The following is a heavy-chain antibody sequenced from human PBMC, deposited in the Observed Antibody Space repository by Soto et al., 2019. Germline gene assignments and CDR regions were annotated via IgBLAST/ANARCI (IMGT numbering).Heavy chain of an antibody. D-gene: IGHD3-22*01. CDR1: GYTFTSYD. CDR2: MNPNSGNT. Sequence: ASVKVSCKASGYTFTSYDINWVRQATGQGLEWMGWMNPNSGNTGYAQKFKGRVTMTRNTSISTAYMELSSLRSEDTAVYYCARDYYDSSGYYYNWFDPWGQGTLVTVSS. V-gene: IGHV1-8*01. J-gene: IGHJ5*02. CDR3: ARDYYDSSGYYYNWFDP.